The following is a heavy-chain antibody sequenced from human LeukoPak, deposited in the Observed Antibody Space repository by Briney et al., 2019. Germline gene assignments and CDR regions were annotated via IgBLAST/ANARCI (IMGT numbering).Heavy chain of an antibody. D-gene: IGHD3-3*01. CDR1: GYTFSSYA. CDR3: ARDSVGLLYDY. Sequence: SVKVSCKASGYTFSSYAISWVRQAPGQGLEWMGRIIPILGIANYAQKFQGRVTITADKSTSTAYMELSSLRSEDTAVYYCARDSVGLLYDYWGQGTLVTVSS. V-gene: IGHV1-69*04. CDR2: IIPILGIA. J-gene: IGHJ4*02.